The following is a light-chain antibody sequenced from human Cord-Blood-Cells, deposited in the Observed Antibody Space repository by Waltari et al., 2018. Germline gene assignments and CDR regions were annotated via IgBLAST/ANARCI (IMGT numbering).Light chain of an antibody. CDR1: QSVLYSSNNKNY. CDR2: WAS. Sequence: CKSSQSVLYSSNNKNYLAWYQQKPGQPPKLLIYWASTRESGVPDRFSGSGSGTDFTLTINSLQAEDVAVYYCQQYYSTPWTFGQGTKVEIK. J-gene: IGKJ1*01. CDR3: QQYYSTPWT. V-gene: IGKV4-1*01.